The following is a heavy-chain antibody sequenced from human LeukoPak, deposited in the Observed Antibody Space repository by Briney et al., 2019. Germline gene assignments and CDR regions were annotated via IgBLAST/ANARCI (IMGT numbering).Heavy chain of an antibody. CDR2: IKQDGSEK. D-gene: IGHD3-22*01. CDR3: ARDIFGGTYYYDSSGSKGYFDY. CDR1: GFTFGTYW. V-gene: IGHV3-7*01. Sequence: GGSLRLSCAASGFTFGTYWMSWVRQAPGKGLEWVANIKQDGSEKYYVDSVKGRFTISRDNAKNSLYLQMNSLRAEDTAVYYCARDIFGGTYYYDSSGSKGYFDYWGQGTLVTASS. J-gene: IGHJ4*02.